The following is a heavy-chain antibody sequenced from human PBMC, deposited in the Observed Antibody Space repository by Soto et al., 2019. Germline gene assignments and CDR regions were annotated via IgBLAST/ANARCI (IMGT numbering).Heavy chain of an antibody. CDR2: INAGNGNT. J-gene: IGHJ4*02. CDR3: ARGVAPYYFDY. Sequence: QVQLVQSGAEEKKPGASVKVSCKASGYTFTSYAMHWVRQAPGQRLEWMGWINAGNGNTKYSQKFQGRVTITRDTSASTAYMELSSLRSEDTAVYYYARGVAPYYFDYWGQGTLFTVSS. CDR1: GYTFTSYA. V-gene: IGHV1-3*05. D-gene: IGHD2-15*01.